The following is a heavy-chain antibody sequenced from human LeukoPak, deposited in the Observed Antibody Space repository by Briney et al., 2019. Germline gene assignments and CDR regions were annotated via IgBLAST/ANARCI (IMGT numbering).Heavy chain of an antibody. CDR1: GYTFTSYG. J-gene: IGHJ4*02. V-gene: IGHV1-8*03. Sequence: ASVKVSCKASGYTFTSYGISWVRQATGQGLEWMGWMNPNSGNTGYAQKFQGRVTITRNTSISTAYMELSSLRSEDTAVYYCARGLGPTYYDFWSGPSPFDYWGQGTLVTVSS. D-gene: IGHD3-3*01. CDR3: ARGLGPTYYDFWSGPSPFDY. CDR2: MNPNSGNT.